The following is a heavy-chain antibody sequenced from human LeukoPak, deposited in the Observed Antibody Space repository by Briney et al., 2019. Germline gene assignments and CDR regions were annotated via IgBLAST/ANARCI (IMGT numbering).Heavy chain of an antibody. V-gene: IGHV3-7*01. CDR1: GFTFSSYW. D-gene: IGHD4-17*01. CDR3: ASRGRRGYGDYAGKFDY. J-gene: IGHJ4*02. Sequence: GGSLRLSCAASGFTFSSYWMTWVRRAPGKGLEWVANINQDGTEKYYVDSVKGRFTISKDNANNSLYLQMNSLRAEDTAVYYCASRGRRGYGDYAGKFDYWGQGTLVTVSS. CDR2: INQDGTEK.